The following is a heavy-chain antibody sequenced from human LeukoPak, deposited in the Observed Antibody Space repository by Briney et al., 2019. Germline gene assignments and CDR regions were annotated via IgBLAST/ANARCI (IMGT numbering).Heavy chain of an antibody. Sequence: GASVKVSRKASGYTFTSYGISWVRQAPGQGLEWMGWISAYNGNTNYAQKLQGRVTMTTDTSTSTAYMELRSLRSDDTAVYYCARDRSVAGTRGNNGSVEKFDYWGQGTLVTVSS. CDR1: GYTFTSYG. CDR3: ARDRSVAGTRGNNGSVEKFDY. CDR2: ISAYNGNT. J-gene: IGHJ4*02. V-gene: IGHV1-18*04. D-gene: IGHD6-19*01.